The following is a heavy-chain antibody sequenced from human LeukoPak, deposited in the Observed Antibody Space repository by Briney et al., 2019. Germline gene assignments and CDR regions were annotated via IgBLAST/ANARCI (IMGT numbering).Heavy chain of an antibody. Sequence: ASVKVSCKASGYTFTSYGISWVRQAPGQGLEWMGWISAYNGNTNYAQKLQGRVTMTTDTSTSTAYMELRSLRSDDTAVYYCARAQERYFDWFRNYYYYYGMDVWGQGTTVTVSS. CDR3: ARAQERYFDWFRNYYYYYGMDV. J-gene: IGHJ6*02. CDR1: GYTFTSYG. CDR2: ISAYNGNT. V-gene: IGHV1-18*01. D-gene: IGHD3-9*01.